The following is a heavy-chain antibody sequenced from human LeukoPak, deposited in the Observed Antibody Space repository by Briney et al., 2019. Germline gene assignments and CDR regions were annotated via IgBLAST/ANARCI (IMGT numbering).Heavy chain of an antibody. Sequence: PGGSLRLSCAASGFTFSNAWMSWVRQAPGKGLEWVSSFSGSGGSTYYADSVKARFTISRDNSQNTVSLQLNNLRIEDTALYYCAKTSLSDPSGHYYYMDVWGKGTTVTVSS. J-gene: IGHJ6*03. V-gene: IGHV3-23*01. CDR3: AKTSLSDPSGHYYYMDV. CDR2: FSGSGGST. CDR1: GFTFSNAW. D-gene: IGHD3-3*01.